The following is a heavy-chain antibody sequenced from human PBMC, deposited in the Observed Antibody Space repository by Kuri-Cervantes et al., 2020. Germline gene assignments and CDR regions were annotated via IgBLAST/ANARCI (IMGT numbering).Heavy chain of an antibody. J-gene: IGHJ4*02. CDR2: ISHSGST. CDR3: ARATDGVDY. Sequence: SETPSLTCAVYGGSFSGYYWSWIRQPPGKGLEWIGEISHSGSTNYNPSLKSRVTISVDTSKNQFPLKLSSVTAADTAVYYCARATDGVDYWGQGTLVTVSS. D-gene: IGHD3-10*01. V-gene: IGHV4-34*01. CDR1: GGSFSGYY.